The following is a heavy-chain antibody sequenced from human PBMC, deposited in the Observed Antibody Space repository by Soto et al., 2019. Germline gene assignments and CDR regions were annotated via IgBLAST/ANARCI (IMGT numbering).Heavy chain of an antibody. CDR2: ISYDGSNK. Sequence: GGSLRLSCAASGFTFSSYGMHWVRQAPGKGLEWVAVISYDGSNKYYADSVKGRFTISRDNSKNTLYLQMNSLRAEDTAVYYCAKDHLSYCSGGSCYFDYWGQGTLVTVSS. D-gene: IGHD2-15*01. V-gene: IGHV3-30*18. CDR3: AKDHLSYCSGGSCYFDY. CDR1: GFTFSSYG. J-gene: IGHJ4*02.